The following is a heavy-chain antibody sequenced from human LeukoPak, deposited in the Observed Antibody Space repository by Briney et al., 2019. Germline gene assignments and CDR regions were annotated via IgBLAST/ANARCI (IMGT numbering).Heavy chain of an antibody. D-gene: IGHD2-2*01. CDR2: INWNGGST. V-gene: IGHV3-20*04. CDR1: GFTFDDYG. Sequence: GGSLRLSCAASGFTFDDYGMSWVRQAPGKGLEWVSGINWNGGSTGYADSVKGRFTISRDNAKNSLYLQMNSLRAEDTALYYCARVGCSSTSCYGYYYYYMDVWGKGTTVTVSS. J-gene: IGHJ6*03. CDR3: ARVGCSSTSCYGYYYYYMDV.